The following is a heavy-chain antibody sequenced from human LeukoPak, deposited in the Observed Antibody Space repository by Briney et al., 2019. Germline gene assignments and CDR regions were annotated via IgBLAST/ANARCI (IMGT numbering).Heavy chain of an antibody. CDR3: ARLSLELGLGY. Sequence: SETLSLTCTVSGGSISSSSYYWGWIRQPPGKGLEWIGSIYYSGSTYYNPSLKGRVTISVDTSKNQFSLKLSSVTAADTAVYYCARLSLELGLGYWGQGTPVTVSS. V-gene: IGHV4-39*01. J-gene: IGHJ4*02. CDR1: GGSISSSSYY. CDR2: IYYSGST. D-gene: IGHD1-7*01.